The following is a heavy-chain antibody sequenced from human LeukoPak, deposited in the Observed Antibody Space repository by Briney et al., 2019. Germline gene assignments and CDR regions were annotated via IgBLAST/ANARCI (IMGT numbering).Heavy chain of an antibody. CDR3: ARGPMYSQIQNYYYYYMDV. J-gene: IGHJ6*03. CDR2: MNPNSGNT. Sequence: ASVKVSCKASGGTFSSYAISWVRQATGQGLEWMGWMNPNSGNTGYAQKFQGRVTITRNTSISTAYMELSSLRSEDTAVYYCARGPMYSQIQNYYYYYMDVWGKGTTVTVSS. CDR1: GGTFSSYA. D-gene: IGHD6-13*01. V-gene: IGHV1-8*03.